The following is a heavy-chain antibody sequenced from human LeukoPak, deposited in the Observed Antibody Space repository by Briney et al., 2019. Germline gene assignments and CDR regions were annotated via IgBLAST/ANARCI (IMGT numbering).Heavy chain of an antibody. V-gene: IGHV3-38-3*01. CDR2: ISGGST. CDR1: GFTVSSNE. CDR3: ARMSGYEYGMDV. J-gene: IGHJ6*02. D-gene: IGHD3-3*01. Sequence: GGSLRLSCAASGFTVSSNEMSWVRQAPGKGLEWVSSISGGSTYYADSRKGRFTISRDNSKNTLHLQMNSLRAEDTAVYYCARMSGYEYGMDVWGQGTTVTVSS.